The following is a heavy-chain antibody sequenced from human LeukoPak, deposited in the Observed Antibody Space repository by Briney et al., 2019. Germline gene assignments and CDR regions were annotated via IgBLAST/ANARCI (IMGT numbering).Heavy chain of an antibody. J-gene: IGHJ5*02. D-gene: IGHD6-19*01. CDR1: GFTFSRFW. V-gene: IGHV3-7*01. CDR2: INPDGTEK. Sequence: PGGSLRLSCAASGFTFSRFWMSWVRQAPGKGLEWVANINPDGTEKRYVDSVKGRFTISRDNAKNSLYVQMNSLRAEDTALYYCAREGGSGWYSGWFDPWGQGTQVTVSS. CDR3: AREGGSGWYSGWFDP.